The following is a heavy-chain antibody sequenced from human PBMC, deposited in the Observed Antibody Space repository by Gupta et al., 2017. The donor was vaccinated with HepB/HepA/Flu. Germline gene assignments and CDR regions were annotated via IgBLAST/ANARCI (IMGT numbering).Heavy chain of an antibody. V-gene: IGHV3-23*01. J-gene: IGHJ3*02. Sequence: EVQLLESGGGLEQPGGSLRLSCAASGFTFRHYAMTWVRQAPGKGLEYVSSIHGSGGGTYYADSVRGRFTISRDNSKSTLYLQMNSLRVEDTAIYYCGRDPNGDYVGAFDMWGQGTMLTVSS. CDR1: GFTFRHYA. CDR2: IHGSGGGT. CDR3: GRDPNGDYVGAFDM. D-gene: IGHD4-17*01.